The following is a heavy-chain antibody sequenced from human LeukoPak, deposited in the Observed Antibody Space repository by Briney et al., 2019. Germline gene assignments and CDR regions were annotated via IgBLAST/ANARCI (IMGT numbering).Heavy chain of an antibody. D-gene: IGHD1-26*01. CDR2: ITHTRRT. CDR1: GGPFSHYY. V-gene: IGHV4-34*01. J-gene: IGHJ3*02. CDR3: ARGGRWESYSAFDI. Sequence: PSGTLSLTCAVSGGPFSHYYWNWICQSPGKGLEWIGEITHTRRTNYNPVLRSRVTISVDTSRNQFSLKLRSMTAADTAVYYCARGGRWESYSAFDIWGQGTTVSVSS.